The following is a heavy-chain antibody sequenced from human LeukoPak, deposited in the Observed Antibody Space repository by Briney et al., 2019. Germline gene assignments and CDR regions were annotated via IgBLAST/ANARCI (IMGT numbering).Heavy chain of an antibody. CDR3: ARDSYYDSRGFDY. D-gene: IGHD3-22*01. Sequence: GGSLRLSCAASGFTFSSYSMNWVRQAPGRGLEWVSSISSSSSYIYYADSVKGRFTISRDNAKNSLYLQMNSLRAEDTAVYYCARDSYYDSRGFDYWGQGTLVTVSS. J-gene: IGHJ4*02. CDR2: ISSSSSYI. CDR1: GFTFSSYS. V-gene: IGHV3-21*01.